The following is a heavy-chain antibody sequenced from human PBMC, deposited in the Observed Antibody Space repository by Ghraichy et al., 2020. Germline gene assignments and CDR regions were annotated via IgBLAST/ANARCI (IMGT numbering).Heavy chain of an antibody. D-gene: IGHD3-22*01. CDR1: GFTFSSYA. J-gene: IGHJ2*01. V-gene: IGHV3-23*01. Sequence: GGSLRLSCAASGFTFSSYAMSWVRQAPGKGLEWVSAISGSGGSTSYADSVKGRFTISRDNSKNTLYLQMNSLRAEDTAVYYCAKDTDYYDSGNWYFDLWGRGTLVTVSS. CDR2: ISGSGGST. CDR3: AKDTDYYDSGNWYFDL.